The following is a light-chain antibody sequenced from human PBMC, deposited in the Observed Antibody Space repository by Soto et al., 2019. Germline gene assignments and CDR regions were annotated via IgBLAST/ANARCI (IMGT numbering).Light chain of an antibody. Sequence: EIVLTQSPGTLSLSPGERATLSCRASQSVSSSYLAWYQKNPGQAPRLLIYGASNRSTGIPDRFSGSGSGTDFTLTISRREPEVFAVYYCQLYVSSSWPFVQGTKVEL. V-gene: IGKV3-20*01. CDR3: QLYVSSSWP. CDR2: GAS. J-gene: IGKJ1*01. CDR1: QSVSSSY.